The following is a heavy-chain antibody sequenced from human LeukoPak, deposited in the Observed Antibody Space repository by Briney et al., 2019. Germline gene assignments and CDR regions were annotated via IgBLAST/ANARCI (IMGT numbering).Heavy chain of an antibody. V-gene: IGHV3-23*01. CDR3: AKVPTRGYYYGMDV. Sequence: GGSLRLSCAASGFTFSSYAMSWVRQAPGKGLEWVSAISGSGGSTYYADSVKGRFTISRDNSKNTLYLQMSSLRAENTAVYYCAKVPTRGYYYGMDVWGQGTTVTVSS. CDR1: GFTFSSYA. CDR2: ISGSGGST. J-gene: IGHJ6*02.